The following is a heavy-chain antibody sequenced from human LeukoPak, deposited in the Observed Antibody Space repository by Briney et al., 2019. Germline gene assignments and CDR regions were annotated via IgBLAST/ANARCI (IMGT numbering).Heavy chain of an antibody. Sequence: GGSLRLSCAASGFTLSSYSMNWVRQAPGKGLEWVSSISSSSYIYYADSVKGRFTISRDNAKNSLYLQMNSLRAEDTAVYYCARGGIVVVPAAKDWGQGTLVTVSS. D-gene: IGHD2-2*01. CDR1: GFTLSSYS. J-gene: IGHJ4*02. CDR3: ARGGIVVVPAAKD. CDR2: ISSSSYI. V-gene: IGHV3-21*01.